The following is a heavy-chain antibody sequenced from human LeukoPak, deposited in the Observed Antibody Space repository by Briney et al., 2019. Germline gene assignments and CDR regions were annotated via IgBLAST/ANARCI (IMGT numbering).Heavy chain of an antibody. V-gene: IGHV3-30*04. J-gene: IGHJ4*02. Sequence: GGSLRLSCAASGFTFSSYAMHWVRQAPGKGLEWVAVISYDGSNKYYADSVKGRFTVSRDNSKNTLYLQMNSLRAEDTAVYYCAKAYDYYGSGSPHWGQGTLVTVSS. CDR1: GFTFSSYA. CDR2: ISYDGSNK. CDR3: AKAYDYYGSGSPH. D-gene: IGHD3-10*01.